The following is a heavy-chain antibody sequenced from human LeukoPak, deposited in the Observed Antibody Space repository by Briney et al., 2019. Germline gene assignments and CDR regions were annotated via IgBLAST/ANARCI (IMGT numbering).Heavy chain of an antibody. V-gene: IGHV3-48*03. CDR2: ISSSGSTI. CDR1: GFTFSSYE. Sequence: GGSLRLSCAASGFTFSSYEMNWVRQAPGKGLEWVSYISSSGSTIYYADSVKGRFTISRDNGKNSLYLQINSLRAEDTAVYYCARDSPGDSSGYYLNYFDYWGQGTLVTVSS. D-gene: IGHD3-22*01. CDR3: ARDSPGDSSGYYLNYFDY. J-gene: IGHJ4*02.